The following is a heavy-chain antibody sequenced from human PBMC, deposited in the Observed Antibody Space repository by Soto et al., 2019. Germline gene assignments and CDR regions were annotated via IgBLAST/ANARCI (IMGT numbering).Heavy chain of an antibody. J-gene: IGHJ6*02. CDR1: GGSISSGGYY. V-gene: IGHV4-31*03. CDR2: IYCSGST. D-gene: IGHD2-15*01. Sequence: SETLSLTCTVSGGSISSGGYYWSWIRQHPGKGLEWIGYIYCSGSTYYNPSLKSRVTISVDTSKNQFSLKLSSVTAADTAVYYCARAGQYCSGGSCYPLGMDVWGQGTTVTVSS. CDR3: ARAGQYCSGGSCYPLGMDV.